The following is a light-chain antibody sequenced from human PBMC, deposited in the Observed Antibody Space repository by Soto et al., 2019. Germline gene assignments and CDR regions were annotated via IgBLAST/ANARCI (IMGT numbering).Light chain of an antibody. Sequence: EIVLTQSPGTLSLSPGERATLSCRASQSVSSSYLAWYQQKLGQAPRLLIYDASSRATGIQDRFSGSGSGTDFTLTISRLEPEDFAVYYCQQYGSSRTFGQGTKVEIK. CDR1: QSVSSSY. CDR2: DAS. CDR3: QQYGSSRT. V-gene: IGKV3-20*01. J-gene: IGKJ1*01.